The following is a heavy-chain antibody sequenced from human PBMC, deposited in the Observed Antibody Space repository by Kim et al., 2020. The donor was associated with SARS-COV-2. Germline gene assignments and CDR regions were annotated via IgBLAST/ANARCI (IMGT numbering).Heavy chain of an antibody. CDR1: GFTFSKYW. CDR2: INSDGTWT. J-gene: IGHJ4*02. CDR3: ARERGGGNEDS. V-gene: IGHV3-74*01. D-gene: IGHD2-15*01. Sequence: GGSLRRSCAASGFTFSKYWMHWVRQVPGKGLAWVSLINSDGTWTNYADSVRGRFTISRDNAKNRVDLQMNGLRAEDTAVYYCARERGGGNEDSWGQGTLVTVSS.